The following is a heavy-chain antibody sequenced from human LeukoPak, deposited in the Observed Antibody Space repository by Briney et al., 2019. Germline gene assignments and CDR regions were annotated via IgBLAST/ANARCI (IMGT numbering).Heavy chain of an antibody. Sequence: SETLSLTCTVSGGSISSSSYYWGWIRQPPGKGLEWIGTIYYSGSTYYNPFLQSRVTKSVDTSKNQLSLKLSSVTAADTAVYSCARGPGPLGYYFHMDVWGKGTTVTVSS. V-gene: IGHV4-39*01. D-gene: IGHD3-16*01. CDR2: IYYSGST. CDR1: GGSISSSSYY. J-gene: IGHJ6*03. CDR3: ARGPGPLGYYFHMDV.